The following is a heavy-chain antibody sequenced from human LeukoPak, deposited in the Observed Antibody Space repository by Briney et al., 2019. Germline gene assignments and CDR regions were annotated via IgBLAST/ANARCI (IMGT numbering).Heavy chain of an antibody. D-gene: IGHD3-22*01. V-gene: IGHV1-69*05. J-gene: IGHJ4*02. CDR1: GGTFSSYA. CDR2: IIPIFGTA. CDR3: ARVFSGKDYYDSSGYYS. Sequence: EASVKVSCKASGGTFSSYAISWVRQAPGQGLEWMGGIIPIFGTANYAQKFQGRVTITTDESTSTAYMEMSSLRSEDTAVYYCARVFSGKDYYDSSGYYSWGQGTLVTVSS.